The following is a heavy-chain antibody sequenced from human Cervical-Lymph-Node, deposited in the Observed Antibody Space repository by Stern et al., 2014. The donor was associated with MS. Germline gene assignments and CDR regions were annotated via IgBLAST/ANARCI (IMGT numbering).Heavy chain of an antibody. CDR3: AREKSDCSGGSCFSSLDY. J-gene: IGHJ4*02. V-gene: IGHV1-69*11. CDR2: IIPILDTT. D-gene: IGHD2-15*01. Sequence: VQLVESGAEVKKPGSSVKVSCKSSGDTFSTHAISWVRQAPGQGLERMGRIIPILDTTDDAQKFQGRLTIDADESTSTAYMELSSLTPDDTAIYYCAREKSDCSGGSCFSSLDYWGQGTLVTVSS. CDR1: GDTFSTHA.